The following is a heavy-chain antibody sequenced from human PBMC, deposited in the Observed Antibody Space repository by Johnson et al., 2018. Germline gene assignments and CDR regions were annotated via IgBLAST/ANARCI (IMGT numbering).Heavy chain of an antibody. D-gene: IGHD3-10*01. V-gene: IGHV3-9*01. CDR2: TSWNSGSI. J-gene: IGHJ1*01. CDR1: GFTFDDYA. CDR3: ARDRSWFRPSGPTHAEYFQH. Sequence: EVQLVQSGGGLVQPGRSLRLSCAASGFTFDDYAMHWVRQAPGKGLEWVSGTSWNSGSIGYAASVKGRFTISRDKSKNTRYLQMNSLRAEEPAVYYCARDRSWFRPSGPTHAEYFQHWGQGTLVTVSS.